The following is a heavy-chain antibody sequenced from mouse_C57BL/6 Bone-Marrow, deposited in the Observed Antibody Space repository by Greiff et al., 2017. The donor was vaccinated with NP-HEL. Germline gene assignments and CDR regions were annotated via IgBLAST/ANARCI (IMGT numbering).Heavy chain of an antibody. CDR3: ARRPDAY. CDR2: ISDGGSYT. Sequence: EVKLMESGGGLVKPGGSLKLSCAASGFTFSSYAMSWVRQTPEKRLEWVATISDGGSYTYYPDNVKGRFTISRDNAKNNLYLQMSHLKSEDTAMYYCARRPDAYWGQGTLVTVSA. CDR1: GFTFSSYA. V-gene: IGHV5-4*03. J-gene: IGHJ3*01.